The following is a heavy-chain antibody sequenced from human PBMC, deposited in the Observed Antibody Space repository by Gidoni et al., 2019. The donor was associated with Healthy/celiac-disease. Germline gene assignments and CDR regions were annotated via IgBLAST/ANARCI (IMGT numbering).Heavy chain of an antibody. D-gene: IGHD4-17*01. V-gene: IGHV3-9*01. CDR3: AKDDDGGNRGFDY. J-gene: IGHJ4*02. Sequence: EVQLLESGGGLVQPGRSLRLSCTVSGFTFDDYAMPCARQAPGNGLEWVSGISWNSGSRVYAESVKGRFTISRDNAKNSSYLQVNSLRAEGAALYYCAKDDDGGNRGFDYWGQGTLVTVSS. CDR1: GFTFDDYA. CDR2: ISWNSGSR.